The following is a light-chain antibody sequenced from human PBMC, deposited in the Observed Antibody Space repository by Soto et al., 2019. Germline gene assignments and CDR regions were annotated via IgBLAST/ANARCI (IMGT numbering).Light chain of an antibody. CDR3: QQYNNWPPWT. Sequence: EIVMTQSPATLSVSRGKRATLSCRASQSISSNLAWVQQKPGQAPRLLIYGASTRATGIPARFSGSGSGTEFTLAISSLQSEDFAVYYCQQYNNWPPWTFGQGTKVEIK. CDR1: QSISSN. CDR2: GAS. V-gene: IGKV3-15*01. J-gene: IGKJ1*01.